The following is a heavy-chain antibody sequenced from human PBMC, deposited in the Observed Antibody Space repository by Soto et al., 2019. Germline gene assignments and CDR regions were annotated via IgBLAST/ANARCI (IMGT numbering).Heavy chain of an antibody. J-gene: IGHJ4*02. D-gene: IGHD5-12*01. CDR3: AREQRGDGYNPHTIDY. CDR2: IYYSGST. V-gene: IGHV4-31*03. CDR1: GGSISSGGYY. Sequence: QVQLQESGPGLVKPSQTLSLTCTVSGGSISSGGYYWSWIRQHPGKGLEWIGYIYYSGSTYYNPSLKSRVTISVDTSKNQFSLKLSSVTAADTAVYYCAREQRGDGYNPHTIDYWGQGTLVTVSS.